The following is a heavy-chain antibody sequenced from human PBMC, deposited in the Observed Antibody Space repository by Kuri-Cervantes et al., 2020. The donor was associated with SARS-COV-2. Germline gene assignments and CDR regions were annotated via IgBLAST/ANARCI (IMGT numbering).Heavy chain of an antibody. CDR2: ISGSGGSK. Sequence: GGSLRLSCAVSGFTFSSYCMNWVRQAPGKGLEWVSAISGSGGSKYYADSVKGRFTISSDNVKNTLDLQMNSLRAEDTAVYYCAKDQWWDSGGYPGGISFHDAFDIWGQGTMVTVSS. D-gene: IGHD3-22*01. CDR1: GFTFSSYC. CDR3: AKDQWWDSGGYPGGISFHDAFDI. J-gene: IGHJ3*02. V-gene: IGHV3-23*01.